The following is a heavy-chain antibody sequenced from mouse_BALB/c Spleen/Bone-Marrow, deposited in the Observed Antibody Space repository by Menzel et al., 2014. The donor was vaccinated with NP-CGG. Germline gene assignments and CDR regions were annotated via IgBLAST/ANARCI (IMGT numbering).Heavy chain of an antibody. CDR1: GFTFTNHW. CDR3: VRGELLAY. CDR2: IYPGSDST. V-gene: IGHV1-55*01. J-gene: IGHJ2*01. Sequence: QVQLKQAGAELVKPGPSVKMSCKASGFTFTNHWMHWVKQRPGQGLEWIGHIYPGSDSTNYNEKFKSKATLTVDTSSSTAYMQLSSLTSEDSAVYYCVRGELLAYWGQGTTLTVSS.